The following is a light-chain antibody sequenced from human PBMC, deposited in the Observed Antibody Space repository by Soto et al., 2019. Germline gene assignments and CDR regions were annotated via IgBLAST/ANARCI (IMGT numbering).Light chain of an antibody. V-gene: IGLV2-23*02. J-gene: IGLJ1*01. CDR1: SSDVGSYNL. CDR3: CSYAGSSTLG. CDR2: EVS. Sequence: QSVLTQPASVSGSPGQSINISCTGTSSDVGSYNLVSWYQQHPGKAPKLMIYEVSKRPSGVSNRFSGSKSGNTASLTISGLQAEDEADYYCCSYAGSSTLGFGTVTKVTVL.